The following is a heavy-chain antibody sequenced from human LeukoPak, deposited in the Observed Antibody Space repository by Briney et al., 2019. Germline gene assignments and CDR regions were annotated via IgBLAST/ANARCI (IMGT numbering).Heavy chain of an antibody. Sequence: SGTRSLTCTVAGGSIRSYSWSWIRQPPGKGLEWIGYIYSSGSTNYNPSLKSRLTISVDTSKNQFSLKLSSVTAADTAVYYCARGMTTGPDPWGQGTLVSVSS. CDR3: ARGMTTGPDP. CDR1: GGSIRSYS. D-gene: IGHD4-17*01. CDR2: IYSSGST. J-gene: IGHJ5*02. V-gene: IGHV4-59*08.